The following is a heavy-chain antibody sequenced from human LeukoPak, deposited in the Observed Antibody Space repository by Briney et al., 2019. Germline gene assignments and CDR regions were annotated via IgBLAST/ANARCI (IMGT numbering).Heavy chain of an antibody. CDR3: ARDRCSSTSCPLDSGKDV. CDR2: VYYSGST. D-gene: IGHD2-2*01. V-gene: IGHV4-61*01. CDR1: GGSVSSGSYY. J-gene: IGHJ6*04. Sequence: PSETLSLTCTVSGGSVSSGSYYWSWIRQPPGKGLEWIGYVYYSGSTNYNPSLKSRVTISVDTSKNQFSLKLSSVTAADTAVYYCARDRCSSTSCPLDSGKDVWGKGTTVTVSS.